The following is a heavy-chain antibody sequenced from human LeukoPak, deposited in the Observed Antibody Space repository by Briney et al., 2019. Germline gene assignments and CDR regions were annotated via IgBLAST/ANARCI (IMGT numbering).Heavy chain of an antibody. CDR2: IYPGDSET. CDR3: ARHPSYYDSSGYYKDYYMDV. D-gene: IGHD3-22*01. V-gene: IGHV5-51*01. Sequence: GESLKISCKGSGYSFTSYWIGWVRQMPGKGLEWMGIIYPGDSETRYSPSFQGQVTISADKSISTAYLQWSSLKASDTAMYYCARHPSYYDSSGYYKDYYMDVWGKGTTVTVSS. CDR1: GYSFTSYW. J-gene: IGHJ6*03.